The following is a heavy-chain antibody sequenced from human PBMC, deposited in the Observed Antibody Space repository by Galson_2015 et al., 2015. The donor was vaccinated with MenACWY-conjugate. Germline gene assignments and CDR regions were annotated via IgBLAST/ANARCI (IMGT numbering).Heavy chain of an antibody. CDR3: ARGLSVAAAVSPFAY. Sequence: SLRLSCAASGFTFSRYWMYWVRQAPGKGLVWVAHINRDGSSTSYADSVKGRFTISRDNAKNMLYLQMNSLRAEDTAVYYCARGLSVAAAVSPFAYWGQGTLVTVSS. CDR1: GFTFSRYW. V-gene: IGHV3-74*01. CDR2: INRDGSST. J-gene: IGHJ4*02. D-gene: IGHD6-13*01.